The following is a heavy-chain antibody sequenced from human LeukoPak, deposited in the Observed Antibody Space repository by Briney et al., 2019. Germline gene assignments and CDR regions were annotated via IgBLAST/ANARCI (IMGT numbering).Heavy chain of an antibody. J-gene: IGHJ5*02. CDR1: GFTFSSYA. CDR3: ARESGVPGIAAAGSWFDP. D-gene: IGHD6-13*01. CDR2: ISYDGSNK. V-gene: IGHV3-30-3*01. Sequence: GRSLGLSCAASGFTFSSYAMHWVRQAPGKGLEWVAVISYDGSNKYYADSVKGRFTISRDNSKNTLYLQMNSLRAEDTAVYYCARESGVPGIAAAGSWFDPWGQGALVTVSS.